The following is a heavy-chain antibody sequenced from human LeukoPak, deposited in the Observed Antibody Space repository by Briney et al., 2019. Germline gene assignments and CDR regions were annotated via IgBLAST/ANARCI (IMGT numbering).Heavy chain of an antibody. Sequence: ASVKVSCKVSGYTLTELSMHWVRQAPGKGLEWMGGFDSEDGETIYAQKFQGSVTMTEDTSTDTAYMELSSLRSEDTAVFYCATASGSYDDGFDIWGQGTMVTVSS. CDR3: ATASGSYDDGFDI. CDR2: FDSEDGET. V-gene: IGHV1-24*01. J-gene: IGHJ3*02. D-gene: IGHD1-26*01. CDR1: GYTLTELS.